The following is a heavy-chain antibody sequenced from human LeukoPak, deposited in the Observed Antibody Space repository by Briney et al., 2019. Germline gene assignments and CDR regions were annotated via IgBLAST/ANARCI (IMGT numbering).Heavy chain of an antibody. Sequence: TGGSLRLSCAASGFTFSDYYMSWVRQAPGRGLEWVSSISSSSSYIYYADSVKGRFTISRDNAKNSLYLQMNSLRAEDTAVYYCARDSGANCGGDCFFDYWGQGTLVTVSS. D-gene: IGHD2-21*02. CDR3: ARDSGANCGGDCFFDY. V-gene: IGHV3-21*01. CDR1: GFTFSDYY. CDR2: ISSSSSYI. J-gene: IGHJ4*02.